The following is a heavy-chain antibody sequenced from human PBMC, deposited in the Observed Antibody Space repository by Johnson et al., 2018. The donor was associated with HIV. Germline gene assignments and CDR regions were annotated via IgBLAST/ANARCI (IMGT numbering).Heavy chain of an antibody. V-gene: IGHV3-7*05. CDR3: AREFRYSSSPAHYAFDI. J-gene: IGHJ3*02. D-gene: IGHD6-6*01. CDR2: IKQDGSEK. CDR1: GFTFSSYW. Sequence: VQLVESGGGLVQPGGSLRLSCAASGFTFSSYWMSWVRQAPGKGLEWVANIKQDGSEKYYVDSVKGRFTISRDNAKNSLYLQMKRLRDEDTAVYYCAREFRYSSSPAHYAFDIWGQGTMVTVSS.